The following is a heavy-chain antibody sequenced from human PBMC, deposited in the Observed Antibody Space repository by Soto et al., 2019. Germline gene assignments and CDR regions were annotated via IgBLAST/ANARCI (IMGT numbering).Heavy chain of an antibody. CDR1: GGSISSSSYH. V-gene: IGHV4-39*01. D-gene: IGHD2-15*01. J-gene: IGHJ5*01. CDR3: ARRTNIAGGWLDS. Sequence: ETLSLTCTVSGGSISSSSYHWGWIRQHPGKGLEWIGSIDYSGTTFYYASLNSRVTISADTSKNQFSLKLSSVTAADTDLYYCARRTNIAGGWLDSWGQGALVTV. CDR2: IDYSGTT.